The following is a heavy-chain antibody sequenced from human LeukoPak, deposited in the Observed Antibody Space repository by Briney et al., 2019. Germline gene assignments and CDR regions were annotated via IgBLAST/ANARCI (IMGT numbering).Heavy chain of an antibody. J-gene: IGHJ5*02. CDR2: IYPGDSDT. D-gene: IGHD3-22*01. CDR1: GYRFTNYW. Sequence: GESLKISCKVSGYRFTNYWIGWVRQMPGKGLEWMGIIYPGDSDTRYSPSFQGQVTISADKSISTAYLQWSSLKASDTAMYYCARRVCGSGYYCNWFDPWGQGTLVTVSS. CDR3: ARRVCGSGYYCNWFDP. V-gene: IGHV5-51*01.